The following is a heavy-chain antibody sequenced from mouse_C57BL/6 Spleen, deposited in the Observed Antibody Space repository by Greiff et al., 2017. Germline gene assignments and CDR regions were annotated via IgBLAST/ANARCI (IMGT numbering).Heavy chain of an antibody. D-gene: IGHD2-1*01. Sequence: VQLQQPGAELVKPGASVKMSCKASGYTFTSYWITWVKQRPGQGLEWIGDIYPGSGSTNYNEKFKSKATLTVDTSSSTAYMQLSSLTSVDSAVYDWARWGNYSVSYAMDYWGHGPSVTFSS. V-gene: IGHV1-55*01. CDR1: GYTFTSYW. CDR2: IYPGSGST. CDR3: ARWGNYSVSYAMDY. J-gene: IGHJ4*01.